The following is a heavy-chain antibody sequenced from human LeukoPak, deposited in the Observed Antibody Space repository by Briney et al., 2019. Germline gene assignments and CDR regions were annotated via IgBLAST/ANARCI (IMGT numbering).Heavy chain of an antibody. CDR3: ARRGGYSYGYVVDY. D-gene: IGHD5-18*01. Sequence: SETLSLTCAVYGGSFSGYYWSWIRQPPGKGLEWIGEINHSGSTDYNPSLKSRVTISVDTSKNQFSLKLSSVTAADTAVYYCARRGGYSYGYVVDYWGQGTLVTVSS. CDR2: INHSGST. V-gene: IGHV4-34*01. J-gene: IGHJ4*02. CDR1: GGSFSGYY.